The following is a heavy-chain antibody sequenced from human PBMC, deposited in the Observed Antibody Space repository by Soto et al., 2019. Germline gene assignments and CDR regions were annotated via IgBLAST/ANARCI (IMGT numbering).Heavy chain of an antibody. D-gene: IGHD3-22*01. Sequence: SETLSLTCTVSGGSISSGGYYWSWIRQHPGKGLEWIGYIYYSGSTYYNPSLKSRFTISVDTSKNQFSLKLSSVTAADTAVYYCARGGDYYDSSGYYLEYYFDYWGQGTLVTVSS. CDR2: IYYSGST. J-gene: IGHJ4*02. V-gene: IGHV4-31*03. CDR1: GGSISSGGYY. CDR3: ARGGDYYDSSGYYLEYYFDY.